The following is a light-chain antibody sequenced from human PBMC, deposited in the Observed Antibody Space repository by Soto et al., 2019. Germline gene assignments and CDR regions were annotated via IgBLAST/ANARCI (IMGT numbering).Light chain of an antibody. J-gene: IGLJ1*01. CDR2: EVN. CDR1: SSDVGGYNY. V-gene: IGLV2-8*01. CDR3: SSYAGSSIV. Sequence: QSVRTQPPSASGSPGQSVAISCTGTSSDVGGYNYVSWYQQHPGKAPKLMIYEVNKRPSGVPDRFSGSKSGNTASLTVSGLQAEDEADYYCSSYAGSSIVFGTGTKVTVL.